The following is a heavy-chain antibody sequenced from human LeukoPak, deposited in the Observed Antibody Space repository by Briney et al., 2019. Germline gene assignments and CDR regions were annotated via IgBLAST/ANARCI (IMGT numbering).Heavy chain of an antibody. CDR2: IYYSGST. Sequence: TSETLSLTCTVSGGSISSYYWSWIRQPPGKGLEWIGYIYYSGSTNYNPSLKSRVTISVDTSKNQFSLKLSSVTAADTAVYYCAREPTNIAAAGTHGMDVWGQGTTVTVSS. D-gene: IGHD6-13*01. CDR1: GGSISSYY. V-gene: IGHV4-59*01. J-gene: IGHJ6*02. CDR3: AREPTNIAAAGTHGMDV.